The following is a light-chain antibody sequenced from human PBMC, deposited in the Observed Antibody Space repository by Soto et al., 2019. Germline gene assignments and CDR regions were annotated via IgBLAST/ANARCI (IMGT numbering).Light chain of an antibody. CDR1: QSVSSNY. CDR2: GTS. V-gene: IGKV3-20*01. CDR3: QQYGNSPRYS. Sequence: EIVLTQSTGTLSLSLGERATLSCRASQSVSSNYLAWYQQKPGQAPRLLIYGTSSRATGIPDRFSGSGSGTDFTLTISRLEPEDFAVYYCQQYGNSPRYSFGQGTKLEIK. J-gene: IGKJ2*03.